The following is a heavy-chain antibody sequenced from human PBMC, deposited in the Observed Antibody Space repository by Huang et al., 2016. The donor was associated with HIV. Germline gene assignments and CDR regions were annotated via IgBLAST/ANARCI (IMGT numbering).Heavy chain of an antibody. CDR3: ARDPRIQSWLNFFDY. D-gene: IGHD3-22*01. CDR2: INSDGSST. Sequence: EVQLVESGGGLVQPGGSLRLSCAASGFSISSYWVHWVRQAPGKGLVWVSRINSDGSSTSYADSVKGRFTISRDSAKNTLYLQMNSLRAEDTAVYYCARDPRIQSWLNFFDYWGQGTLVSVSS. V-gene: IGHV3-74*01. CDR1: GFSISSYW. J-gene: IGHJ4*02.